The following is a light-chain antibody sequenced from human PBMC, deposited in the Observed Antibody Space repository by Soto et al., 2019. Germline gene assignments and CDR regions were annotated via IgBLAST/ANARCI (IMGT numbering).Light chain of an antibody. J-gene: IGKJ1*01. CDR1: QTIINW. CDR3: QHYNSYSEA. CDR2: KAS. V-gene: IGKV1-5*03. Sequence: MTQSASSLSGSVDARVTLPCRASQTIINWLAWYQQKPGKAPKLLIYKASTLKSGVPSRFSGSGSGTEFTLTISSLQPDDFATYYCQHYNSYSEAFGQGTKVDIK.